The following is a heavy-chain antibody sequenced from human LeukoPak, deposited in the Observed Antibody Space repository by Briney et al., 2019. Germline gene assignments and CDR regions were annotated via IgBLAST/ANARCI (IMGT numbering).Heavy chain of an antibody. D-gene: IGHD1-26*01. CDR2: IYPGDCGP. Sequence: GESLKISCKVSGYSFTSYCIGWVHQMPGKGLEWMGIIYPGDCGPTYSPSFQGQVTISVGKYINTAYLQWSSLQASDTAMYYCGMSGDRVPLQDDVFDVWGQGTMVTVST. V-gene: IGHV5-51*07. CDR1: GYSFTSYC. J-gene: IGHJ3*01. CDR3: GMSGDRVPLQDDVFDV.